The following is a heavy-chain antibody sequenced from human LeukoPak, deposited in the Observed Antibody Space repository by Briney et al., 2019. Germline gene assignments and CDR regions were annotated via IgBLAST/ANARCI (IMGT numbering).Heavy chain of an antibody. J-gene: IGHJ4*02. CDR3: ARGHSSGWLYYFDY. CDR2: IYYSGST. CDR1: GGSISSYY. V-gene: IGHV4-59*01. Sequence: SETLSLTCTVSGGSISSYYWSWIRQPPGKGLEWIGYIYYSGSTNYNPSLKSRVTISVDTSKNQFSLKLSSVTAADTAVYYCARGHSSGWLYYFDYWGQGTLVTVSS. D-gene: IGHD6-19*01.